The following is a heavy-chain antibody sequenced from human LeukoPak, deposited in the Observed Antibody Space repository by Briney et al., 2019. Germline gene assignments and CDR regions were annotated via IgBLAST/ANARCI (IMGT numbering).Heavy chain of an antibody. J-gene: IGHJ4*02. CDR3: ARLYSRDGYNLPGAY. D-gene: IGHD5-24*01. CDR2: IYPGDSDT. CDR1: GYSFTSYW. Sequence: GESLKISCKGSGYSFTSYWIGWVRQVPGKGLECMGIIYPGDSDTRYSPSFQGQVTISADKSISTAYLQWSSLKASDTAMYYCARLYSRDGYNLPGAYWGQGTLVTVSS. V-gene: IGHV5-51*01.